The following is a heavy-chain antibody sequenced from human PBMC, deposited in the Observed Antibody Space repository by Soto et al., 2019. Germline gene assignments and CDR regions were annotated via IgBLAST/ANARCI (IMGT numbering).Heavy chain of an antibody. Sequence: QVQLQESGPGLVKPSETLSLTCTVSGCSISSYYWSWIRQPPGKGLEWIGYIYYSGSTNYNPSLKSRVTIAVDTSKSQFSLKLSSVTAADTAVYYCARAGYCSSTSCYTAKYNWFDPWGQGTLVTVSS. CDR2: IYYSGST. CDR1: GCSISSYY. CDR3: ARAGYCSSTSCYTAKYNWFDP. J-gene: IGHJ5*02. D-gene: IGHD2-2*02. V-gene: IGHV4-59*01.